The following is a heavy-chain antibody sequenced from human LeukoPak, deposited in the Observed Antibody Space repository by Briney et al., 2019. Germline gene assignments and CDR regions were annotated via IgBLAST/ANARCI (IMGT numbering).Heavy chain of an antibody. V-gene: IGHV4-34*01. CDR2: INHSGST. CDR1: GGSFSGYY. D-gene: IGHD5-24*01. Sequence: SETLSLTCAVYGGSFSGYYWSWIRQPPGKGLEWIGEINHSGSTNYNPSLKSRVTISVDTSKNHFSLKLSSVTAADTAVYYCARDRRRDGYPDYWGQGTLVTVSS. J-gene: IGHJ4*02. CDR3: ARDRRRDGYPDY.